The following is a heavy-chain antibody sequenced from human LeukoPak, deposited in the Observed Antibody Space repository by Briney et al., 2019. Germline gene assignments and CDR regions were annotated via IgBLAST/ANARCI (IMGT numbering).Heavy chain of an antibody. CDR3: ARVRGIAAAGGAYDAFDI. D-gene: IGHD6-13*01. CDR1: GGTFSSYA. V-gene: IGHV1-69*13. J-gene: IGHJ3*02. Sequence: ASVKVSCKASGGTFSSYAISWVRQAPGQGLEWMGGIIPIFGTANYAQKFQGRVTITADESTSTAYMELSSLRPEDTAVYYCARVRGIAAAGGAYDAFDIWGQGTMVTVSS. CDR2: IIPIFGTA.